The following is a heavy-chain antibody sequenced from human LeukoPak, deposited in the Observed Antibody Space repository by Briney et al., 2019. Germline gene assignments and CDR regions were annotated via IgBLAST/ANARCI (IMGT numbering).Heavy chain of an antibody. V-gene: IGHV3-21*01. CDR2: ISGSSSYI. Sequence: GGSLRLSCAASGFAFSSYSMNWVRQAPGKGLEWVSSISGSSSYIYYADSVKGRFTISRDNAKNSLYLQMNSLRAEDTAVYYCARGVPYYYGSGSYDGDYWGQGTLVTVSS. CDR1: GFAFSSYS. J-gene: IGHJ4*02. CDR3: ARGVPYYYGSGSYDGDY. D-gene: IGHD3-10*01.